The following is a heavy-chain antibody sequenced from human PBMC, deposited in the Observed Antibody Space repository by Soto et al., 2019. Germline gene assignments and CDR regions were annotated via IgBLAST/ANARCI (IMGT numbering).Heavy chain of an antibody. CDR1: GYSISSGYY. CDR3: AAEKVWSGYTNWFDP. D-gene: IGHD3-3*01. V-gene: IGHV4-38-2*01. J-gene: IGHJ5*02. Sequence: ETLSLTCVVSGYSISSGYYWGWIRQPPGKGLEWIGSIYHSGSTYYNPSLKSRVTISVDTSKNQFSLKLSSVTAADTAVYYCAAEKVWSGYTNWFDPWGQGTLVTVSS. CDR2: IYHSGST.